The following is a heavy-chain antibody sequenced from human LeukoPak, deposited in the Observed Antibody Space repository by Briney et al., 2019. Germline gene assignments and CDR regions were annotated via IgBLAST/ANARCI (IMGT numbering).Heavy chain of an antibody. CDR1: GFTFDDYA. J-gene: IGHJ3*02. D-gene: IGHD6-13*01. V-gene: IGHV3-9*03. CDR2: ISWNSGSI. CDR3: AKVASSSWYDAFDI. Sequence: PGRSPRLSCAASGFTFDDYAMHWVRQAPGKGLEWVSGISWNSGSIGYADSVKGRFTISRGNAKNSLYLQMNSLRAEDMALYYCAKVASSSWYDAFDIWGQGTMVTVSS.